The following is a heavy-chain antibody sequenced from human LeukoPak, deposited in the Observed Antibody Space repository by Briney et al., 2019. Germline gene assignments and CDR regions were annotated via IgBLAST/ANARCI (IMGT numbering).Heavy chain of an antibody. CDR1: GYTFTSYG. V-gene: IGHV1-18*01. D-gene: IGHD6-13*01. Sequence: VSVKVSCKASGYTFTSYGISWVRQASGQGLEWMGWISAYNGNTNYAQKLQGRVTMTTDTSTSTAYMELRSLRSDDTAVYYCARDSSSWYSFYYYYMDVWGKGTTVTVSS. CDR3: ARDSSSWYSFYYYYMDV. CDR2: ISAYNGNT. J-gene: IGHJ6*03.